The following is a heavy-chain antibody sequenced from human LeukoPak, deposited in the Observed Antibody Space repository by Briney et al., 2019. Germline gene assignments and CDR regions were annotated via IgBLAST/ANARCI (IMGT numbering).Heavy chain of an antibody. CDR1: DGSISSYY. V-gene: IGHV4-59*01. CDR3: ARSTDCSSTSCYTRGRNWFDP. Sequence: PSETLSLTCTVSDGSISSYYWSWIRQPPGKGLEWIGHIYDSGSTNYNPSLKSRVTISVDTSKNQFSLKLTSLTAADTAIYYCARSTDCSSTSCYTRGRNWFDPWGQGTLVTVSS. J-gene: IGHJ5*02. CDR2: IYDSGST. D-gene: IGHD2-2*02.